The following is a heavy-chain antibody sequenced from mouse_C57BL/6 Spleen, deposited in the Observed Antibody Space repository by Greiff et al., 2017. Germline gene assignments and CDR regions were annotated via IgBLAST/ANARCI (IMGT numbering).Heavy chain of an antibody. Sequence: QVQLQQSGAELVRPGASVKLSCKASGYTFTDYYINWVKQRPGQGLEWIARIYPGSGNTYYNEKFKGKATLTAEKSSSTAYMQLSSLTSEDSAVYFCARERYYDGSKGYWGQGTTLTVSS. CDR2: IYPGSGNT. J-gene: IGHJ2*01. D-gene: IGHD1-1*01. CDR3: ARERYYDGSKGY. V-gene: IGHV1-76*01. CDR1: GYTFTDYY.